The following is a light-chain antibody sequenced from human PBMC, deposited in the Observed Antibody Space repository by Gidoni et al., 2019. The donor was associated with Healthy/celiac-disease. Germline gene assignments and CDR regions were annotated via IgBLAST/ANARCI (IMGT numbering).Light chain of an antibody. CDR2: GAS. Sequence: EIVLTQSPGTLSLSPGESATLSCRASQSVSSSYLAWYQQKPGQAPRLLIDGASSRATGIPDRFSGSGSGTDFTLTISRLEPEDFAVYYCQQYGSSPLTFGGGTKVEIK. V-gene: IGKV3-20*01. J-gene: IGKJ4*01. CDR1: QSVSSSY. CDR3: QQYGSSPLT.